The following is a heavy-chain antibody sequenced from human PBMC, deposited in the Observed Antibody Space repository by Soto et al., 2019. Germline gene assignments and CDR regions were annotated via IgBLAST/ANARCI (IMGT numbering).Heavy chain of an antibody. CDR3: ARGSNNCSGGSCYSDWFDP. CDR1: GYTFTSSD. D-gene: IGHD2-15*01. V-gene: IGHV1-8*01. J-gene: IGHJ5*02. CDR2: MNPNTGNT. Sequence: ASVKVSCKASGYTFTSSDVYWVRQATGQGLELMGWMNPNTGNTGYAQKFQGRVTMTRNTSISTAYMELSSMRSEDTAVYYCARGSNNCSGGSCYSDWFDPWGQGTTVTVYS.